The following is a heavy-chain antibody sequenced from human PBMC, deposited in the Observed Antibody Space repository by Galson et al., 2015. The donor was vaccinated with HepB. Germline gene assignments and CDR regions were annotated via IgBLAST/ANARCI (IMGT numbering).Heavy chain of an antibody. J-gene: IGHJ4*02. CDR1: GFTFSSYA. Sequence: SLRLSCAASGFTFSSYAMSWVRQAPGKGLEWVSTISNTGGSTYYADSVKGRFTISRDSSKNTLYLQMNSLRAEDTAVYYCAKVIIVGATGYYFDYWGQGTLVTVSS. V-gene: IGHV3-23*01. D-gene: IGHD1-26*01. CDR2: ISNTGGST. CDR3: AKVIIVGATGYYFDY.